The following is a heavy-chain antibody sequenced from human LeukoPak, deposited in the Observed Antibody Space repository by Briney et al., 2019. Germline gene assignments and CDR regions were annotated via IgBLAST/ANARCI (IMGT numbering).Heavy chain of an antibody. D-gene: IGHD3-22*01. V-gene: IGHV3-66*04. CDR3: ARQTDISGSFSDY. CDR2: ISSAGTT. Sequence: PGGSLRLSCAASGFTVSSSYMSWVRQAPGKGLEWVSIISSAGTTYYADSVKGRFTISRDNSKNTVYLQVNSLRDEDTAVYYCARQTDISGSFSDYWGQGTLVTVSS. CDR1: GFTVSSSY. J-gene: IGHJ4*02.